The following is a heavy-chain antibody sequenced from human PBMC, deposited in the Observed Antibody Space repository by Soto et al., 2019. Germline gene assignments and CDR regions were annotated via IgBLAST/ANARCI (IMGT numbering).Heavy chain of an antibody. V-gene: IGHV4-61*01. D-gene: IGHD2-15*01. J-gene: IGHJ4*02. CDR3: AREVRYTVVTGYYFDY. Sequence: PSEALSLTCTVSGGSVSRGSYYLSWIRQPPGKGLEWNGYIYYSGSTNYNPSLKSRVTISVDTSKKQFSLKLSSVTAADTAVYYCAREVRYTVVTGYYFDYWGQGTLLTVSS. CDR1: GGSVSRGSYY. CDR2: IYYSGST.